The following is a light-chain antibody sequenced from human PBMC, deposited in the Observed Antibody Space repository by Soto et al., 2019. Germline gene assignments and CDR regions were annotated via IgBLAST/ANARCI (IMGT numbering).Light chain of an antibody. Sequence: DIQMTQSPSSLSASVGDRVTITCQASQDISNYLNWYQHKPGKAPKLLINAASSLERGVPSRFSGGGSGTDFTLNISSLQPDDFATYYCQQNYRATPWTFGQGTRLEI. CDR1: QDISNY. CDR3: QQNYRATPWT. CDR2: AAS. J-gene: IGKJ5*01. V-gene: IGKV1-39*01.